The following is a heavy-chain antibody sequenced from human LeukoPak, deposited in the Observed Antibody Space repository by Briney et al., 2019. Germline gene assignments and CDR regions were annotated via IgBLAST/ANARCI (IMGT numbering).Heavy chain of an antibody. V-gene: IGHV1-69*13. D-gene: IGHD6-25*01. CDR3: AGFPDSSAEGWFDP. J-gene: IGHJ5*02. CDR1: GGTFSSYA. Sequence: SVKLSCKASGGTFSSYAISWVRQAPGQGLEWMGGIIPIFGTANYAQKFQGRVTITADESTSTAYMELSSLRSEGTAVYYCAGFPDSSAEGWFDPWGQGTLVTVSS. CDR2: IIPIFGTA.